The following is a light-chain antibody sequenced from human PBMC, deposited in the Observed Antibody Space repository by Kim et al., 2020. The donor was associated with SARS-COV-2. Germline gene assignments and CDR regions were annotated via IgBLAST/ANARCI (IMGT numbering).Light chain of an antibody. CDR3: QQYSNSPQS. CDR1: QSVSSSY. J-gene: IGKJ1*01. V-gene: IGKV3-20*01. CDR2: GAS. Sequence: EIVLTQSPGTLSLFPGERATLSCRASQSVSSSYLAWYQQKPGQAPMLLIYGASSRATGIPDRFSGSGSGTDFTLTISRLEPEDFAVYYCQQYSNSPQSFGQGTKGDIK.